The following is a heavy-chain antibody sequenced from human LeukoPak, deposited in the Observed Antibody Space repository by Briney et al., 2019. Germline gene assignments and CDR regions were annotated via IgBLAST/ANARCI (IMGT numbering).Heavy chain of an antibody. Sequence: GGSLRLSCAASGFAFNTYAMHWVRQAPGQGLEWVALIWHDGSHKFYSNSVRGQFTISRDNSMNTVSLQMNNLRPEDTAVYYCAREIFGSGSYTDFWGQGTLVTVSS. V-gene: IGHV3-33*01. D-gene: IGHD3-10*01. CDR2: IWHDGSHK. CDR1: GFAFNTYA. CDR3: AREIFGSGSYTDF. J-gene: IGHJ4*02.